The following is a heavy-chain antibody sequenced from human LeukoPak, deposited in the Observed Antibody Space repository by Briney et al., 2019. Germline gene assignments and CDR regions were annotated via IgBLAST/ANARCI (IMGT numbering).Heavy chain of an antibody. CDR2: ISGSGYST. Sequence: PGGSLRLSCAASGLSFSSYAMSWVRQAPGKGLEWVSAISGSGYSTYYADSVKGRFTISRDNSKNTLYLQMNSLRAEDTAVYYCAKCRGTGLMIIDYWGQGTLVTVSS. D-gene: IGHD3-16*01. J-gene: IGHJ4*02. CDR1: GLSFSSYA. CDR3: AKCRGTGLMIIDY. V-gene: IGHV3-23*01.